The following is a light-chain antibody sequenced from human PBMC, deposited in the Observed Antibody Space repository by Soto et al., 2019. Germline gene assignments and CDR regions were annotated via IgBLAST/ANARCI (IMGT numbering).Light chain of an antibody. Sequence: ESVLTQSPGTLSLSPWERATLSCRASQSVSSSYLAWYQQKPGQAPRLLIYAASTRATGIPDRVSGSGSGTDFTLTISRLEPEDFAVYFCQLYGSSPPRYTFGQGTKLEIK. CDR3: QLYGSSPPRYT. V-gene: IGKV3-20*01. CDR1: QSVSSSY. CDR2: AAS. J-gene: IGKJ2*01.